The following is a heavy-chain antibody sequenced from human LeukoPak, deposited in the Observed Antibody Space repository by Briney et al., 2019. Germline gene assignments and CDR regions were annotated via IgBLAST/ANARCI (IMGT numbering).Heavy chain of an antibody. CDR2: INPNSGGT. J-gene: IGHJ4*02. Sequence: ASVKVSCKASGYTFTGYYMHWVRQAPGQGLEWMGWINPNSGGTNYAQKFQGRVTMTRDTSISTAYMELSRLRSDDTAVYYCARDFPGGVLMVYATEVGGFDYWGQGTLVTVSS. CDR1: GYTFTGYY. V-gene: IGHV1-2*02. CDR3: ARDFPGGVLMVYATEVGGFDY. D-gene: IGHD2-8*01.